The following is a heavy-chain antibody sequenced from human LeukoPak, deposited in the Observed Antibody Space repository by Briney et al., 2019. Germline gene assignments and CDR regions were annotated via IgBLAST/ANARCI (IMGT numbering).Heavy chain of an antibody. CDR2: ITEDGGEK. CDR1: GVTFSNYW. V-gene: IGHV3-7*01. D-gene: IGHD2-15*01. J-gene: IGHJ4*02. CDR3: VRDRGYCSGGTCYALWDY. Sequence: GGSLRLSCAASGVTFSNYWMTWVRQAPGKGLEWVAHITEDGGEKYHVDPAKGRFTISRDNAKNSLYLQMNSLRAEDTAMYYCVRDRGYCSGGTCYALWDYWGQGTLVTVSS.